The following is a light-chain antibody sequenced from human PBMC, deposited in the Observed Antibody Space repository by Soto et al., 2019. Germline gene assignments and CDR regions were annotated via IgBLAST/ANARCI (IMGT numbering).Light chain of an antibody. Sequence: SVLTHSRCTMSLSQGYRPTLPCRASQSINGNYLHWYQQKPGQAPRIXIFGTSSRATGIPDRFIGGGSGTDFTLTISRLETEDFAVYYCQQCGSLPGTFGQGTKVDIK. CDR2: GTS. J-gene: IGKJ1*01. CDR3: QQCGSLPGT. CDR1: QSINGNY. V-gene: IGKV3-20*01.